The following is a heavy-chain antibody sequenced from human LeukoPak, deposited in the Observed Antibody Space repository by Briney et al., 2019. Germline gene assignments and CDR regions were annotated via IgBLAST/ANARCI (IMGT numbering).Heavy chain of an antibody. Sequence: GSLRLSCAASGFTFNSYAMRWVRQAPGKGLEWASAISGSGENTNYADSVKGRFTMSRDNSRNMLYLQMNSLRDEDTAKYYCAKTVSGIYSYLGGDYWGQGTLVTVSS. CDR2: ISGSGENT. CDR1: GFTFNSYA. V-gene: IGHV3-23*01. J-gene: IGHJ4*02. CDR3: AKTVSGIYSYLGGDY. D-gene: IGHD3-16*02.